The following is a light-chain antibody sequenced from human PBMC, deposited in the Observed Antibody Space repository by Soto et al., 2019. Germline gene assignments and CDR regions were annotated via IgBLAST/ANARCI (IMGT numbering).Light chain of an antibody. CDR2: GAS. CDR1: QSVSSN. Sequence: EIVMTQSPATLSVSPGERATLSCRASQSVSSNLAWYQQKPGQAPRLLIYGASTRATGIPARFSVSGSGTEFTPTISSLQSEDFAVYYCKQYNNWPPLTFGGGTKVEIK. V-gene: IGKV3-15*01. CDR3: KQYNNWPPLT. J-gene: IGKJ4*01.